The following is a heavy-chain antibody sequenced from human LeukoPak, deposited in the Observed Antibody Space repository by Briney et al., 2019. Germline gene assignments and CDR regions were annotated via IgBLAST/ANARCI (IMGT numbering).Heavy chain of an antibody. V-gene: IGHV1-18*01. CDR2: IRPYNGNT. D-gene: IGHD3-3*02. Sequence: ALVTGSCKTSGYTFTSQGIYCVRQTPGQGLEYRGWIRPYNGNTNYAQTLQGRVLVTTDTSTNTAYMELRSLRSDDTAVYYCAREWSHFGDYWGEGALVTVSS. CDR1: GYTFTSQG. CDR3: AREWSHFGDY. J-gene: IGHJ4*02.